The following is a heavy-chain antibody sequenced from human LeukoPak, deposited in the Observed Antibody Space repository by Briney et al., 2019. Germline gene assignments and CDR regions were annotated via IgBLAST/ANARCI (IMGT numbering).Heavy chain of an antibody. CDR2: IYTSGST. V-gene: IGHV4-4*07. J-gene: IGHJ5*02. D-gene: IGHD3-10*01. CDR1: GGSISSYY. Sequence: SETLSLTCTVSGGSISSYYWSWIRQPAGKGLEWIGRIYTSGSTNYNPSLKSRVTMSVDTSKNQFSLKVSSVTAADTAVYYCARDPAHRGVSDWFDPWGQGTLVTVSS. CDR3: ARDPAHRGVSDWFDP.